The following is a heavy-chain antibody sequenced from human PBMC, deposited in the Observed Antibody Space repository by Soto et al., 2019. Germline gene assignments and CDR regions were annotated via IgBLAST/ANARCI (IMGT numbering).Heavy chain of an antibody. CDR3: AQRVLGVEHLHKCDP. CDR2: IYWDDDE. V-gene: IGHV2-5*02. J-gene: IGHJ5*02. D-gene: IGHD1-26*01. Sequence: QITLKESGPTLVKPTQTLTLTCTFSGFSLTSTGVAVGWVRQPPGKALEWLAHIYWDDDERYTPSLKSRLTVTKDTSKNQVILTMTNMDPFDTAIYFCAQRVLGVEHLHKCDPWSQGILVTVS. CDR1: GFSLTSTGVA.